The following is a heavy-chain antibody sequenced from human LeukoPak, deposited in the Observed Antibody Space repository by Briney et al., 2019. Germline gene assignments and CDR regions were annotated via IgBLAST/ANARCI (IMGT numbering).Heavy chain of an antibody. J-gene: IGHJ4*02. V-gene: IGHV3-9*01. Sequence: GGSLRLPCAASGFTFDDYAMHWVRQAPGKGLEWVSGISWNSGSIGYADSVKGRFTISRDNAKNSLYLQMNSLRAEDTALYYCAKGRQFYYFDYWGQGTLVIVSS. CDR3: AKGRQFYYFDY. CDR1: GFTFDDYA. D-gene: IGHD5-24*01. CDR2: ISWNSGSI.